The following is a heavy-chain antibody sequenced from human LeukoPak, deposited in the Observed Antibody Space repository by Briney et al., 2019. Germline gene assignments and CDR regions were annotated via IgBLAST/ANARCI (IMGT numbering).Heavy chain of an antibody. CDR3: ARGPYGSGSYPGSGVDY. V-gene: IGHV4-59*01. CDR1: GGSISSYY. Sequence: SETLSLTCTVSGGSISSYYWSWIRQPPGKGLEWIGYIYYSGSTNYNPSLKSRVTISVDTSKNQFSLKLSSVTAADTAVYYCARGPYGSGSYPGSGVDYWGQGTLVTVSS. D-gene: IGHD3-10*01. J-gene: IGHJ4*02. CDR2: IYYSGST.